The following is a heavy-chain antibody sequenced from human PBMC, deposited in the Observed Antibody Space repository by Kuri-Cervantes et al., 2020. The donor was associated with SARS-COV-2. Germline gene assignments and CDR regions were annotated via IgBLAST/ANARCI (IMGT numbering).Heavy chain of an antibody. CDR3: AKDCGSRCPQRSRFSY. D-gene: IGHD2-15*01. CDR1: GFTFSSYR. J-gene: IGHJ4*02. CDR2: ISSSSSYI. Sequence: GESLKISCAASGFTFSSYRMNWVRQTPGKGLEWVSSISSSSSYIYYADSVKGRFTISRDNAKNSLYLQMNSLRDEDTAVYYCAKDCGSRCPQRSRFSYWGQGTRVTVYS. V-gene: IGHV3-21*04.